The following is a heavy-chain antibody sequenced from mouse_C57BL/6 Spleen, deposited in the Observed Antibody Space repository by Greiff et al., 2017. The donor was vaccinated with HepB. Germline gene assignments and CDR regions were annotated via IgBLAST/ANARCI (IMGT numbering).Heavy chain of an antibody. J-gene: IGHJ2*01. CDR3: AKNSYYFDC. CDR2: IHPNSGST. V-gene: IGHV1-64*01. CDR1: GYTFTSYW. Sequence: QVQLQQPGAELVKPGASVKLSCKASGYTFTSYWMHWVKQRPGQGLEWIGMIHPNSGSTNYNEKFKSKATLTVDKASSTADMQLSSLTSEDSAVYYCAKNSYYFDCWGQGTTLTVSS.